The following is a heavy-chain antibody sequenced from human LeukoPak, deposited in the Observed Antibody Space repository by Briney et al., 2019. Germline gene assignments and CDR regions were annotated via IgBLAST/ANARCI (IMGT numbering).Heavy chain of an antibody. CDR2: INPNSGGT. CDR1: GYTFTGYY. CDR3: AREAVSGGAYYYYYMDV. V-gene: IGHV1-2*02. Sequence: ASVKVSCKASGYTFTGYYMHWVRQAPGQGLEWMGWINPNSGGTNYAQKFQGRVTMTRDTSISTAYMELSRLRSDDTAVYYCAREAVSGGAYYYYYMDVWGKGTTVTISS. J-gene: IGHJ6*03. D-gene: IGHD4/OR15-4a*01.